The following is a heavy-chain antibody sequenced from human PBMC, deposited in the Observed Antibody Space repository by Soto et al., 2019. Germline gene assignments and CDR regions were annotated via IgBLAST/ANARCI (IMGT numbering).Heavy chain of an antibody. J-gene: IGHJ4*02. V-gene: IGHV3-11*01. CDR2: ISSSGSII. D-gene: IGHD3-3*01. CDR3: ARNNYDFWSGYYANPAFDY. CDR1: GFTFSDYY. Sequence: QVQLVESGGGLVKPGGSLRLSCAAAGFTFSDYYMSWIRQAPGKGLEWVSYISSSGSIIYYADSVKGRFTISRDNAKNSLYLQMNSLRAEDTAVYYCARNNYDFWSGYYANPAFDYWGQGTLVTVSS.